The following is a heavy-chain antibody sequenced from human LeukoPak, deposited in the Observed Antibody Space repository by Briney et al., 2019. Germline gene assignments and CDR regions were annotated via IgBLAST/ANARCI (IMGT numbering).Heavy chain of an antibody. J-gene: IGHJ4*02. V-gene: IGHV3-23*04. D-gene: IGHD7-27*01. CDR3: AQDIAWGAFEH. CDR2: ISPSGGGT. CDR1: GFTFRNHG. Sequence: VQLVESGGGVVQPGRSLRLSCAASGFTFRNHGMNWVRQAPGKGLEWVSGISPSGGGTYYADSVKGRFTISRDDSKNTLSLQMNSLRVEDTALYYCAQDIAWGAFEHWGQGTLVTVSS.